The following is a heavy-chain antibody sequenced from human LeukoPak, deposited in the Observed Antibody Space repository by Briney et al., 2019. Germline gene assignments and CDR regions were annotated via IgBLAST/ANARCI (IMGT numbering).Heavy chain of an antibody. CDR1: GFTVSVNY. CDR2: IYSGGNT. D-gene: IGHD4/OR15-4a*01. CDR3: ARDVDYANPRHDY. Sequence: GGSLRLSCAAFGFTVSVNYMSWVRQAPGKGLECVSVIYSGGNTYYADSVKGRFTISRDNSKNTLYLQMNSLRAEDTAVYYCARDVDYANPRHDYWGQGTLVTVSS. J-gene: IGHJ4*02. V-gene: IGHV3-66*01.